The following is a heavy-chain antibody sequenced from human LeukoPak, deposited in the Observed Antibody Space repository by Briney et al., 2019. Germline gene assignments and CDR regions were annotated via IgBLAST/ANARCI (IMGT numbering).Heavy chain of an antibody. CDR2: IIPIFGTA. CDR1: GGTFSSYA. V-gene: IGHV1-69*06. J-gene: IGHJ4*02. Sequence: GASVKVSCKASGGTFSSYAISWVRQAPGQGLEWMGGIIPIFGTANYAQKFQGRVTITADKSTSTAYMELSSLRSEDTAVYYCAVGTYYYDSSGYSNFDYWGQGTLVTVSS. CDR3: AVGTYYYDSSGYSNFDY. D-gene: IGHD3-22*01.